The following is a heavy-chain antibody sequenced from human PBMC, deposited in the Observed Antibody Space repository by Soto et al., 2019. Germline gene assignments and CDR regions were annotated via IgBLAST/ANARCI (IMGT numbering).Heavy chain of an antibody. V-gene: IGHV5-51*01. Sequence: LGESVKISCKGSGYRFTSYWIAWVRQMPGKGLEWMGIIYPDDSDARYSPSFQGQVTISVDKSISTAYLQWSSLRASDTAIYYCARQWGHDYINNWFDPWGQGTLVTVSS. D-gene: IGHD4-4*01. CDR3: ARQWGHDYINNWFDP. J-gene: IGHJ5*02. CDR1: GYRFTSYW. CDR2: IYPDDSDA.